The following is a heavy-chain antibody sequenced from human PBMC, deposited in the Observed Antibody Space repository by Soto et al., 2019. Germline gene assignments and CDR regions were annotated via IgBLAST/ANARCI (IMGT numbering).Heavy chain of an antibody. J-gene: IGHJ5*02. CDR1: GITFNSYA. CDR3: AKALSDFDFWSGSEFDP. V-gene: IGHV3-30*18. D-gene: IGHD3-3*01. CDR2: ISYDGNHK. Sequence: GGSLRLSCAASGITFNSYAMHWVRQAPGKGLEWVALISYDGNHKFYANSVKGRFTISRDSSKSTLFLQMDSLRPEDTAVYYCAKALSDFDFWSGSEFDPWGQGTLVTASS.